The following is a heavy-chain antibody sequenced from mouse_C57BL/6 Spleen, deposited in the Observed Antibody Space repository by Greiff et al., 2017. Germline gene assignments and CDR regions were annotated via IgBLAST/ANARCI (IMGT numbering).Heavy chain of an antibody. D-gene: IGHD5-1-1*01. J-gene: IGHJ2*01. Sequence: EVHLVESGGGLVKPGGSLKLSCAASGFTFSSYAMSWVRQTPEKRLEWVATISDGGSYTYYPDNVKGRFTISRDNAKNNLYLQMSHLKSEDTAMYYCARDDTPTDFDYWGQGTTLTVSS. V-gene: IGHV5-4*01. CDR1: GFTFSSYA. CDR2: ISDGGSYT. CDR3: ARDDTPTDFDY.